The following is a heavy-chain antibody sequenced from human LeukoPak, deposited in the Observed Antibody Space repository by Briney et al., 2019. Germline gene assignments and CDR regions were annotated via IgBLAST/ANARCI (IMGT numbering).Heavy chain of an antibody. V-gene: IGHV3-30*18. D-gene: IGHD1-26*01. J-gene: IGHJ2*01. CDR1: GFTFSSYG. CDR3: AKENRVRYSGSYFRWYLAL. CDR2: ISYDGSNK. Sequence: PGRSLRLSCAASGFTFSSYGMHWVRQAPGKGLEWVAIISYDGSNKYYADSVKGRFTVSRDNSKNTLYLQMNSLRAEDTAVYYCAKENRVRYSGSYFRWYLALWGRGTLVTVSS.